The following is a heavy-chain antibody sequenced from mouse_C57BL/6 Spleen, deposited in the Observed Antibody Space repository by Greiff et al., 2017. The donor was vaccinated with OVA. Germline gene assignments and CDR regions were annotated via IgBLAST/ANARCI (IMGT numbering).Heavy chain of an antibody. D-gene: IGHD2-3*01. V-gene: IGHV1-82*01. J-gene: IGHJ3*01. CDR1: GYAFSSSW. Sequence: VHLVESGPELVKPGASVKISCKASGYAFSSSWMNWVKQRPGKGLEWIGRIYPGDGDTNYNGKFKGKATLTADKSSSTAYMQLSSLTSEDSAVYFCARGWSGTGWFAYWGQGTLVTVSA. CDR3: ARGWSGTGWFAY. CDR2: IYPGDGDT.